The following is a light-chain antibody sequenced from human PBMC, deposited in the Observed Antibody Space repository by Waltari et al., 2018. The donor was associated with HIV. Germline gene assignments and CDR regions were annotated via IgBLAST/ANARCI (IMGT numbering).Light chain of an antibody. Sequence: QSALTQPASVSGSPGQSIPISCTGTSSDVGSYNLVSWYQQHPGKAHNLMIYEVSKRPSGVSNRFSGSKSGNTASLTISGLQAEDEADYYCCSYAGSSTSYVVFGGGTKLTVL. CDR3: CSYAGSSTSYVV. J-gene: IGLJ2*01. CDR1: SSDVGSYNL. V-gene: IGLV2-23*02. CDR2: EVS.